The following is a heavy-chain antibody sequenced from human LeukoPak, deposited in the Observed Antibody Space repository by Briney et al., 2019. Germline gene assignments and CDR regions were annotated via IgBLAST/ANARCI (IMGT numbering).Heavy chain of an antibody. CDR2: ISGSGGST. Sequence: GGSLRLSCATSGFTLSSFRMEWVRQAPGKGREWVSAISGSGGSTYYAHSVKGRFTISRDNYKNTLYMQMNRLRAQETAVYYCAKGAGLEGYCSSTSCHDFGYWGQGTLVTVSS. CDR3: AKGAGLEGYCSSTSCHDFGY. J-gene: IGHJ4*02. CDR1: GFTLSSFR. V-gene: IGHV3-23*01. D-gene: IGHD2-2*01.